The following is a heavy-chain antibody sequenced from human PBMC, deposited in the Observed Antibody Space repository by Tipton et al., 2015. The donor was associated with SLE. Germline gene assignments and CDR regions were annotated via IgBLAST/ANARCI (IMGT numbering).Heavy chain of an antibody. V-gene: IGHV3-53*01. CDR1: GFTVSSNY. Sequence: SLRLSCAASGFTVSSNYMSWVRQAPGKGLEWVSVIYSGGSTYYADSVKGRFTLSRDNSKNTLYLQMNSLRAEDTAVYYCARFYDSSGYYQGWFDPWGQGTLVTVSS. CDR3: ARFYDSSGYYQGWFDP. D-gene: IGHD3-22*01. CDR2: IYSGGST. J-gene: IGHJ5*02.